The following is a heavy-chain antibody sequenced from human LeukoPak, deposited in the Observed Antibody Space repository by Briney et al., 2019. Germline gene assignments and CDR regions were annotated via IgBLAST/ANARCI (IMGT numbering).Heavy chain of an antibody. V-gene: IGHV1-8*01. J-gene: IGHJ5*02. CDR1: GYTFTSYD. D-gene: IGHD2-15*01. Sequence: ASVKVSCKASGYTFTSYDINWVRQATGQGLEWMGWMNPNSGNTGYAQKFQGRVTMTRNTSISTAHMELSSLRSEDTAVYYCARDRVVVAATRTRRWFDPWGQGTLVTVSS. CDR2: MNPNSGNT. CDR3: ARDRVVVAATRTRRWFDP.